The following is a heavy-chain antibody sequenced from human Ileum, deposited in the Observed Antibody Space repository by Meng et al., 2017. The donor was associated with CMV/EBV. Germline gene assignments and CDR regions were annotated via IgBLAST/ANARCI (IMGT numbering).Heavy chain of an antibody. CDR1: GFTFSGYT. CDR2: LSHDETNA. Sequence: GGSLRLSCAASGFTFSGYTIHWVRQAPGKGPEWVALLSHDETNAHYADSVKGRFTVSRDISTNTLYLQMSSLRADDTALYYCARGAVSRWKLGWFDDYGGLDVWGQGTTVTVSS. V-gene: IGHV3-30*04. D-gene: IGHD4/OR15-4a*01. CDR3: ARGAVSRWKLGWFDDYGGLDV. J-gene: IGHJ6*02.